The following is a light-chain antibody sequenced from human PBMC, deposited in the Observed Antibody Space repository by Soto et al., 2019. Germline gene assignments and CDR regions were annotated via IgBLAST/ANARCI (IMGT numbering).Light chain of an antibody. CDR3: QQYNDWPPT. V-gene: IGKV3-15*01. J-gene: IGKJ1*01. CDR1: RSVSGN. Sequence: EIVMTQSPATLSVSPGERTTLACRASRSVSGNLAWYQHKPGQAPRLLISEASTRATGIPARFGGSGSGTEFTLTIGSLQSEHFAVYYCQQYNDWPPTFGLGTKVEIK. CDR2: EAS.